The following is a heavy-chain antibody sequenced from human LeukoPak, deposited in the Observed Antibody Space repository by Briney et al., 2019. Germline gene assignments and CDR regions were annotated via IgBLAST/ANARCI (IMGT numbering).Heavy chain of an antibody. CDR2: IWYDGSNK. Sequence: GGSLRLSCATSGFIFHDYGMHWVRQAPGKGLEWVGVIWYDGSNKYYADSVKGRFTISRDNSKNTLDLQMNCLRVEDTGVYYCAKVNYKSGWYGFFDSWGQGTLVIVSS. D-gene: IGHD6-19*01. J-gene: IGHJ4*02. CDR1: GFIFHDYG. CDR3: AKVNYKSGWYGFFDS. V-gene: IGHV3-33*06.